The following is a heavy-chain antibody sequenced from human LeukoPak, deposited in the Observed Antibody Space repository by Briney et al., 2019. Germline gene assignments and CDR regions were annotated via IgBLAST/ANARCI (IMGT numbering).Heavy chain of an antibody. CDR2: ISSSSSYI. Sequence: PGGSLRLSCAASGFTFSSYSMNWVRQAPGKGLEWVSSISSSSSYIYYADSVKGRFTISRDNAKNSLYLQMNSLRAEDTAVYYCARAAVTPGYYYYYYMDVWGKGTTVTVSS. CDR3: ARAAVTPGYYYYYYMDV. D-gene: IGHD1-14*01. V-gene: IGHV3-21*01. J-gene: IGHJ6*03. CDR1: GFTFSSYS.